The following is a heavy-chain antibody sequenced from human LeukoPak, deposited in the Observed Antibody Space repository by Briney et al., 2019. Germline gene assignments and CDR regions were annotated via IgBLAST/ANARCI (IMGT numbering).Heavy chain of an antibody. D-gene: IGHD3-3*01. V-gene: IGHV4-61*05. J-gene: IGHJ5*02. Sequence: PSETLSLTCTVSGGSISTSTYSWGWIRQPPGKGLEWIGYIYYSGSTNYNPSLKSRVTISVDTSKNQFSLKLSSVTAADTAVYYCARHGGQMYDFWGPGFAWFDPWGQGTLVTVSS. CDR2: IYYSGST. CDR3: ARHGGQMYDFWGPGFAWFDP. CDR1: GGSISTSTYS.